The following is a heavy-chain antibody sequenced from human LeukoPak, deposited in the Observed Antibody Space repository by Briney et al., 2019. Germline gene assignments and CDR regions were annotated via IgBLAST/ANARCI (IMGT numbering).Heavy chain of an antibody. CDR2: IYYSGST. CDR1: GSSISSYY. V-gene: IGHV4-59*01. J-gene: IGHJ4*02. Sequence: PSETLSLTCTVSGSSISSYYWSWIRQPPGKGLEWIGYIYYSGSTNYNPSLKSRVTISVDTSKNQFSLKLSSVTAADTAVYYCARAAGRKSSSGYFDYWGQGTLVTVSS. CDR3: ARAAGRKSSSGYFDY. D-gene: IGHD6-19*01.